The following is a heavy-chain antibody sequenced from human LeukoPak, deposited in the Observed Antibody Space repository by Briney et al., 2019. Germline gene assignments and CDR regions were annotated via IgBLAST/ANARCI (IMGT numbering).Heavy chain of an antibody. Sequence: SETLSPTCTVSGGFISGHYWSWIRQPPGKGLEWIGYIFYTGSTDYNPSLRSRITMSVDTSKNQFSLRLTSVTAADTAVYYCARQNPAVGGQGLDYWGQGILVTVFS. J-gene: IGHJ4*02. D-gene: IGHD6-13*01. CDR3: ARQNPAVGGQGLDY. V-gene: IGHV4-59*08. CDR2: IFYTGST. CDR1: GGFISGHY.